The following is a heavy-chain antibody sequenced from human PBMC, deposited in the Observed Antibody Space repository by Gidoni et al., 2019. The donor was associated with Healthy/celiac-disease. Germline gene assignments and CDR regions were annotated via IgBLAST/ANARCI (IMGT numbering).Heavy chain of an antibody. V-gene: IGHV1-8*01. CDR3: ARGTPYGITMIVVVTPWYYGMDV. CDR2: MNPNSGNT. Sequence: QVQLVQSGAEVKKPGASVKVSCTASGYPFTSYDINWVRQATGQGLEWMGWMNPNSGNTGYAQKFQGRVTMTRNTSISTAYMELSSLRAEDTAVYYCARGTPYGITMIVVVTPWYYGMDVWGQGTTVTVSS. CDR1: GYPFTSYD. J-gene: IGHJ6*02. D-gene: IGHD3-22*01.